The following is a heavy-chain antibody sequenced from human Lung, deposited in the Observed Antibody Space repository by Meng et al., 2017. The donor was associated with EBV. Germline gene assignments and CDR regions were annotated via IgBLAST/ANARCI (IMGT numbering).Heavy chain of an antibody. D-gene: IGHD1-26*01. CDR3: AREADGATFDY. Sequence: HPGPSCTYVKKPGDPLHVSHQAPDYPFTSYGISWVRQAPEQGLEWMGWISGYNGNTNYAQKLQGRVTMTTDTSTSTAYMELRSLRSDDTAVYYCAREADGATFDYWGQGTLVTVSS. J-gene: IGHJ4*02. CDR1: DYPFTSYG. V-gene: IGHV1-18*01. CDR2: ISGYNGNT.